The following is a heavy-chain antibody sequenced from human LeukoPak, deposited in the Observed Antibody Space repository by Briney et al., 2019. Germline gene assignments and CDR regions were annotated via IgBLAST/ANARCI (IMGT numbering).Heavy chain of an antibody. CDR2: IYSGGST. V-gene: IGHV3-66*02. J-gene: IGHJ3*02. Sequence: PGGSLRLSCAASGFTVSSNYMSWVRQAPGKGLKWASVIYSGGSTYYADFDKDRFTISRDNSKNTLYIQMNSLRAEYTAVYYCTRESRMLYSAFDIWGQGTMVTVSS. D-gene: IGHD2-8*01. CDR3: TRESRMLYSAFDI. CDR1: GFTVSSNY.